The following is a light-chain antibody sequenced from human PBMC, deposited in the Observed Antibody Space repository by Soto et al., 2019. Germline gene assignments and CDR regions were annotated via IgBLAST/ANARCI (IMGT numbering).Light chain of an antibody. CDR2: GAS. J-gene: IGKJ1*01. CDR1: QHITTN. CDR3: EEYDNCLRT. V-gene: IGKV3-15*01. Sequence: EIVMTQSPATLSVSPGETATLSCRASQHITTNLAWYQQKPGQAPMLLIYGASTRATGIPARFSRSGSGTEFTLTISSLQSEDFAVYYCEEYDNCLRTFGQGTKVEIK.